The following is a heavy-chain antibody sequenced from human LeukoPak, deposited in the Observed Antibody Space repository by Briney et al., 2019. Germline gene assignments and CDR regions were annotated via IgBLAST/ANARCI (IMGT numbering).Heavy chain of an antibody. CDR3: ARQQANWGSDY. CDR2: IYYSGST. J-gene: IGHJ4*02. D-gene: IGHD7-27*01. Sequence: SETLSLTCTVSGGSISSGTYYLGWMRQPPGKGLEWIGSIYYSGSTYYNPSLKSRVTISVDTSKNQFSLKLSSLTAADTAVYYCARQQANWGSDYWGQGTLVTVSS. V-gene: IGHV4-39*01. CDR1: GGSISSGTYY.